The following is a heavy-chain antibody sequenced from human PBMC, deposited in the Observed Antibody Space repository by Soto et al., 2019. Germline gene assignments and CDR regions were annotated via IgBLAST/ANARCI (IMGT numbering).Heavy chain of an antibody. V-gene: IGHV3-33*01. CDR1: GFTFSSYG. CDR2: IWYDGSNK. J-gene: IGHJ1*01. Sequence: QVQLVESGGGVVQPGRSLRLSCAASGFTFSSYGMHWVRQAPGKGLEWVAVIWYDGSNKYYADSVKGRFTISRDNSKNTLYLQMNSLRVEDTAVYYCAREEYSSGTGYVQHWGQGTLVTVSS. CDR3: AREEYSSGTGYVQH. D-gene: IGHD6-19*01.